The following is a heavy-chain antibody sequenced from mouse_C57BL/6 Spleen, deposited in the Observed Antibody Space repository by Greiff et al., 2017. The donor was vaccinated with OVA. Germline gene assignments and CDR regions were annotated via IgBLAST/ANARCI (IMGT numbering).Heavy chain of an antibody. CDR1: GYTFTSYW. D-gene: IGHD1-1*02. CDR2: IDPSDSET. CDR3: ARWDYGPYAMDY. J-gene: IGHJ4*01. V-gene: IGHV1-52*01. Sequence: QVQLQQPGAELVRPGSSVKLSCKASGYTFTSYWMHWVKQRPIQGLEWIGNIDPSDSETHYNQKFKDKATLTVDKSSSTAYMQLSSLTSEDSAVYYCARWDYGPYAMDYWGQGTSVTVSS.